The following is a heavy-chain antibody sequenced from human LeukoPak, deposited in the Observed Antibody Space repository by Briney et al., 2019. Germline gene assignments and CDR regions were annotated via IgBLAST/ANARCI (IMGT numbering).Heavy chain of an antibody. CDR1: GFTFSSYS. V-gene: IGHV3-23*01. Sequence: PGGSLRLSCAASGFTFSSYSMNWVRQAPGKGLEWVSAISSSGDLTYYADSVKGQFIISRDNSRNTLYLQMNSLRAEDAALYYCAKRLGTTRVFDYWGQGTLVAVSS. CDR3: AKRLGTTRVFDY. CDR2: ISSSGDLT. J-gene: IGHJ4*02. D-gene: IGHD1-14*01.